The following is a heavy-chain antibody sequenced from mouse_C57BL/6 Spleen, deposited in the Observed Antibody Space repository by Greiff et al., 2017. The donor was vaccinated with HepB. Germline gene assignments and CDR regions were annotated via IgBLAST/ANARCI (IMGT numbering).Heavy chain of an antibody. Sequence: EVKVVESGGGLVKPGGSLKLSCAASGFTFSSYAMSWVRQTPEKRLEWVATISDGGSYTYYPDNVKGRFTISRDNAKNNVYLQMSHLKSEDTAMYYCARDRGYYGSSRHFDYWGQGTTLTVSS. J-gene: IGHJ2*01. D-gene: IGHD1-1*01. CDR3: ARDRGYYGSSRHFDY. V-gene: IGHV5-4*01. CDR1: GFTFSSYA. CDR2: ISDGGSYT.